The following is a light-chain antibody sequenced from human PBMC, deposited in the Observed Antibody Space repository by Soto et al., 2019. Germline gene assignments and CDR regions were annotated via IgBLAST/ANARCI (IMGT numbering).Light chain of an antibody. CDR2: GAS. V-gene: IGKV3D-15*01. CDR3: QQYNNWPGT. Sequence: EIVMTQSPATLSVSPAERATLSFRASQSVSSNLAWYQQKPGQAPRLLIYGASNRATGIPARFSGSGSGTDFTLTISSLQSEDFAVYYCQQYNNWPGTFGQGTKVDIK. J-gene: IGKJ1*01. CDR1: QSVSSN.